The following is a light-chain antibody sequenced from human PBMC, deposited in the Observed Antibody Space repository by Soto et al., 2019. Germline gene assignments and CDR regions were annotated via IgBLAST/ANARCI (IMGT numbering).Light chain of an antibody. CDR3: QQSSTNPRT. J-gene: IGKJ4*01. Sequence: DIQMTQSPSSLSASVGDRVTITCRASRGISNSLAWYQQKPGKAPKLLLCGASSLHRGVPSRFSGGGAGTEFTLTISSLQPEDFATYYCQQSSTNPRTFGQGTKVEIK. V-gene: IGKV1-12*01. CDR2: GAS. CDR1: RGISNS.